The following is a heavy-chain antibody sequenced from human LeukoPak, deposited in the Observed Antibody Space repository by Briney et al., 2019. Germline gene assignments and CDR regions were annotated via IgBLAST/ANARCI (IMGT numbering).Heavy chain of an antibody. CDR1: GGSISTLY. Sequence: SETLSLTCTVSGGSISTLYWSWIRHPPGKGLEWIGYIYYSGSTNYNPSLKSRVTISLDTSKNQFSLKLSSVTAADTAVYYCARGYGLGSYYKFFDFWGQGTLVTVSS. V-gene: IGHV4-59*11. CDR3: ARGYGLGSYYKFFDF. D-gene: IGHD3-10*01. J-gene: IGHJ4*02. CDR2: IYYSGST.